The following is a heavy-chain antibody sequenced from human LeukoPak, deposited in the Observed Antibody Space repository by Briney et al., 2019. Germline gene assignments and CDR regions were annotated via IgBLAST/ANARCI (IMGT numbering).Heavy chain of an antibody. CDR1: GGSISSSNW. CDR3: ARLADYGDYADAYGMDV. V-gene: IGHV4-4*02. J-gene: IGHJ6*02. Sequence: SGTLSLTCAVSGGSISSSNWWSWVRQPPGKGLEWIGEIYHSGSTNYNPSLKSRVTISVDTSKNQFSLKLSSVTAADTAVYYCARLADYGDYADAYGMDVWGQGTTVTVSS. D-gene: IGHD4-17*01. CDR2: IYHSGST.